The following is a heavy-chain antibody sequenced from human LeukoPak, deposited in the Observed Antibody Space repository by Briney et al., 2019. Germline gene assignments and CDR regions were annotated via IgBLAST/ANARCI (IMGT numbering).Heavy chain of an antibody. Sequence: PSETLSLTCTVSGGSISSYYWSWIRQPPGKGLEWIGYIYYSGSTNYNPSLKSRVTISVDTSKNQFSLKLSSVTAADTAVYYCARLQGGYNYLDYWGQGTLVTVSS. D-gene: IGHD5-24*01. CDR1: GGSISSYY. J-gene: IGHJ4*02. CDR3: ARLQGGYNYLDY. CDR2: IYYSGST. V-gene: IGHV4-59*08.